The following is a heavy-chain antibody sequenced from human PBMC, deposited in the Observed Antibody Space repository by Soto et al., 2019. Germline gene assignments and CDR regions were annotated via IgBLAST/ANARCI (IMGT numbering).Heavy chain of an antibody. J-gene: IGHJ3*02. V-gene: IGHV4-30-4*01. CDR2: IYYSGST. Sequence: QVQLQESGPGLVKPSQTLSLTCTVSGGSISSGDYYWSWIRQPPGKGLEWIGYIYYSGSTYYNPSLKSRVTISVDTSKNQFSLKLSSVTAADTAVYYCARVAPRDSSGYYYPVGAFDIWGQGTMVTVSS. D-gene: IGHD3-22*01. CDR3: ARVAPRDSSGYYYPVGAFDI. CDR1: GGSISSGDYY.